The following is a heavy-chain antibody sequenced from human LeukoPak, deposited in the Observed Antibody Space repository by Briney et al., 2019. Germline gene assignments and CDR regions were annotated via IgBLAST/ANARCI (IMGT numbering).Heavy chain of an antibody. CDR1: GGTFSSYA. CDR2: IIPIFGTA. D-gene: IGHD1-26*01. V-gene: IGHV1-69*05. J-gene: IGHJ5*02. CDR3: ARDQMWESNWFDP. Sequence: SVKVSCKASGGTFSSYAISWVRQAPGQGLEWMGRIIPIFGTANYAQKFQGRVTITTDESTSTAYMELSSLRFEDTAVYYCARDQMWESNWFDPWGQGTLVTVSS.